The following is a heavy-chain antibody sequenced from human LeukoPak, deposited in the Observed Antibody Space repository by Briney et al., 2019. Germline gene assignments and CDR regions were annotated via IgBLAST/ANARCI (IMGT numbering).Heavy chain of an antibody. CDR2: ISSSGRTT. V-gene: IGHV3-23*01. D-gene: IGHD4-23*01. Sequence: GGSLRLSCAASGFTFNTYAMSWLRQSPGKGLEWFSPISSSGRTTYYADSVKGRFTISRDNSKNTLFLQMNNLRAEDTAVYYCAKDPDYSGNFRAEYFQHWGPGTLVTVSS. J-gene: IGHJ1*01. CDR1: GFTFNTYA. CDR3: AKDPDYSGNFRAEYFQH.